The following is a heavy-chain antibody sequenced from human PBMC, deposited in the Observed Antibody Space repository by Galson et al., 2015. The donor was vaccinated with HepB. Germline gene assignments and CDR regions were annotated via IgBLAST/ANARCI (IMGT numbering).Heavy chain of an antibody. V-gene: IGHV1-18*01. Sequence: SVKVSCKASGYTFTSYGISWVRQAPGQGLEWMGWISAYNGNTNYAQKLQGRVTMTTDTSTSTAYMELRSLRSDDTAVYYCARAHYYDSSGYPWGRYFDLWGRGTLVTVSS. D-gene: IGHD3-22*01. CDR2: ISAYNGNT. CDR1: GYTFTSYG. J-gene: IGHJ2*01. CDR3: ARAHYYDSSGYPWGRYFDL.